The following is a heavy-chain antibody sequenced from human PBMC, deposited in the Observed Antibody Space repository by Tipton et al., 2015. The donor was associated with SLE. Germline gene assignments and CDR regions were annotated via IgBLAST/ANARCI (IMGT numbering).Heavy chain of an antibody. J-gene: IGHJ4*02. CDR1: GGSFSGYY. Sequence: TLSLTCAVYGGSFSGYYWRWIRQPPGKGVEWVGEINHSGSTNYNPSLKSRVTISVDTSKNQFSLKLSSVTAADTAVYYCARRRGSGRSFDYWGQGTLVTVPS. CDR3: ARRRGSGRSFDY. D-gene: IGHD3-10*01. CDR2: INHSGST. V-gene: IGHV4-34*01.